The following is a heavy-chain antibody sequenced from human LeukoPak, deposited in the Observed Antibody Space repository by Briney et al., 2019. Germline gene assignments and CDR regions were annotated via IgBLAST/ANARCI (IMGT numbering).Heavy chain of an antibody. V-gene: IGHV3-15*01. CDR1: GFTFSNAW. CDR2: IKSKTDGGTT. Sequence: PGGSLTLSCAASGFTFSNAWMSWVRQAPGKGLEWVGRIKSKTDGGTTDYAASVKGRFTISRDDSKNTLYLQMNSLKTEDTAVYYCTVSGYSSSWYAFGYWGQGTLVTVSS. J-gene: IGHJ4*02. D-gene: IGHD6-13*01. CDR3: TVSGYSSSWYAFGY.